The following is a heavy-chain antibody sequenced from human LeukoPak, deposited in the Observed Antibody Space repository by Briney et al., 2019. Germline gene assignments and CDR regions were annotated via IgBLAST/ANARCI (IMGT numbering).Heavy chain of an antibody. J-gene: IGHJ4*02. D-gene: IGHD3-16*01. CDR3: ARMGSDY. CDR1: GDAISSRNY. V-gene: IGHV4-38-2*01. CDR2: IHHSGYT. Sequence: SETLSLTCVVSGDAISSRNYWGWIRQPPEKGLEWIGNIHHSGYTNYNPSLKSRVTISVDTSKNQFSLKMKSVTAADTAVYYCARMGSDYWGQGTLVTVSS.